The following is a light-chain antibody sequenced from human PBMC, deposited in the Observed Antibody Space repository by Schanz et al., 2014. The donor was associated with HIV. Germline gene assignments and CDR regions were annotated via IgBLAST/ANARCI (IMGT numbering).Light chain of an antibody. J-gene: IGLJ2*01. Sequence: QSVLTQPPSASGTPGQRVTISCSGSSSNTGSNSVHWYQPLPGTAPKLLIYSNNQRPSGVPDRFSGSKSGTSASLAISGLQSEDEADYYCAAWDGSLSVVFGGGTKLTVL. CDR1: SSNTGSNS. CDR2: SNN. V-gene: IGLV1-44*01. CDR3: AAWDGSLSVV.